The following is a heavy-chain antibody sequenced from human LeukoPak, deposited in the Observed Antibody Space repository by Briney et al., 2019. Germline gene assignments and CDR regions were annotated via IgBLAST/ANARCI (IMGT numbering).Heavy chain of an antibody. CDR2: ISAYNGNT. CDR3: ARDNWFDP. CDR1: XYXXTSYG. Sequence: GASVKVXCKXSXYXXTSYGISWVRQAPGQGLEWMGWISAYNGNTNYAQKLQGRVTMTTDTSTSTAYMELRSLRSDDTAVYYCARDNWFDPWGQGTLVTVSS. V-gene: IGHV1-18*01. J-gene: IGHJ5*02.